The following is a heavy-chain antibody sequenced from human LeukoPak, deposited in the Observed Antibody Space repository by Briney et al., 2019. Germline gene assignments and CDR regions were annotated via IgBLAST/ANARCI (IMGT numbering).Heavy chain of an antibody. CDR3: AMTDRYAGRPFDY. Sequence: ASVTVSCKVSGSSLIEVAMHWVRQAPGKGLEWVGSFYPEDGEDGETHYAQKFQGRVTMTEDASTDTAYMELTSLGSEDTALYYCAMTDRYAGRPFDYWGQGILVTVSS. CDR2: FYPEDGEDGET. D-gene: IGHD3-9*01. CDR1: GSSLIEVA. J-gene: IGHJ4*02. V-gene: IGHV1-24*01.